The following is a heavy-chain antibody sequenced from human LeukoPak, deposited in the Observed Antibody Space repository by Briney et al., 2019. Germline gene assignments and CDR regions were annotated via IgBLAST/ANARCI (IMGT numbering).Heavy chain of an antibody. CDR1: GGSISSSSYY. CDR3: ARGPPREIDSYFDWLGGGNFDY. D-gene: IGHD3-9*01. CDR2: IYYSGST. Sequence: PSETLSLTCTVSGGSISSSSYYWGWIRQPPGKGLEWIGSIYYSGSTYYNPSLKSRVTISVDTSKNQFSLKLSSVTAADTAVYYCARGPPREIDSYFDWLGGGNFDYWGQGTLVTVSS. V-gene: IGHV4-39*07. J-gene: IGHJ4*02.